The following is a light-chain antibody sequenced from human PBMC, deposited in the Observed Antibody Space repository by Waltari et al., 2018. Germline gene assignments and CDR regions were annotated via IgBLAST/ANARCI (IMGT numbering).Light chain of an antibody. CDR2: TAS. V-gene: IGKV1-6*01. CDR1: QGISNY. Sequence: AIQLTQSPSSLSPSVGDRVAITCRASQGISNYLAWYQQKPGKAPKLLIHTASTLQSGVPSRFSGSGSGTDFTLTISSLQPEDFATYYCLQDYNYPWTFGQGTKVEIK. CDR3: LQDYNYPWT. J-gene: IGKJ1*01.